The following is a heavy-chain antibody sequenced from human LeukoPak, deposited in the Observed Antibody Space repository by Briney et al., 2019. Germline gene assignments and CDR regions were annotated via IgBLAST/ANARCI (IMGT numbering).Heavy chain of an antibody. CDR1: GYTFTGYY. J-gene: IGHJ5*02. D-gene: IGHD3-22*01. Sequence: ASVKVSCKASGYTFTGYYMHWVRQAPGQGLEWMGWINPNSGGTNYAQKFQGRVTMTRDTSISTAYMELSRLRSDDTAVYYCARDGLTRDSSGYYSNWFDPWGQGTLVTVSS. CDR2: INPNSGGT. V-gene: IGHV1-2*02. CDR3: ARDGLTRDSSGYYSNWFDP.